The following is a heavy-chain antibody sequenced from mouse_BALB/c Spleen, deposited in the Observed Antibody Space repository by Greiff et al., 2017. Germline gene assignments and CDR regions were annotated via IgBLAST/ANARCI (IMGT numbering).Heavy chain of an antibody. CDR1: GFSLTSYG. CDR2: IWAGGST. J-gene: IGHJ3*01. CDR3: ASSGKGFAY. D-gene: IGHD2-1*01. Sequence: VKVVESGPGLVAPSQSLSITCTVSGFSLTSYGVHWVRQPPGKGLEWLGVIWAGGSTNYNSALMSRLSISKDNSKSQVFLKMNRLQTDDTAMYYCASSGKGFAYWGQGTLVTVSA. V-gene: IGHV2-9*02.